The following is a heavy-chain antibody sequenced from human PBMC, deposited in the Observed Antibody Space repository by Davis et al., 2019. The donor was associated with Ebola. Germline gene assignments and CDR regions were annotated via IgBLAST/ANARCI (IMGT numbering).Heavy chain of an antibody. CDR1: GFTVSSNY. V-gene: IGHV3-53*03. Sequence: PGGSLRLSCAASGFTVSSNYMSWVRQAPGKGLEWVSVIYSGGTIYYADSVKGRFTISRDNAKNSLYLQMNSLRAEDTAVYYCARADILTGYFLGYYGMDVWGKGTTVTVSS. CDR2: IYSGGTI. D-gene: IGHD3-9*01. J-gene: IGHJ6*04. CDR3: ARADILTGYFLGYYGMDV.